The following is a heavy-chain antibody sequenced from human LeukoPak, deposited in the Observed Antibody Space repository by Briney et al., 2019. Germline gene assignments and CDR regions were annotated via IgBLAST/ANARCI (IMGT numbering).Heavy chain of an antibody. V-gene: IGHV3-23*01. J-gene: IGHJ4*02. CDR1: GFTFSSYA. CDR2: ISDSGGST. Sequence: GGSLRVSCAASGFTFSSYAMSWVRQAPGKGLEWVSAISDSGGSTYYADSVKGRFTISRGNSKNTVYLQMNSLRAEDTALYYCVRRVPYSSSSVYFDCWGQGTLVTVSS. D-gene: IGHD6-6*01. CDR3: VRRVPYSSSSVYFDC.